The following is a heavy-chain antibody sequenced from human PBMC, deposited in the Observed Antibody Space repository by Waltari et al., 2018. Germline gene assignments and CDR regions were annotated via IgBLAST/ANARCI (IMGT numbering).Heavy chain of an antibody. Sequence: EVQLLESGGGLVQPGGSLRLSCGTSGFTFSSYAMSWVRQAAGKGLAWVSSIRGSGAKTAYADSLKGRFTISRDNYKNTVYLQMDGLRVEDTAKYYCAKLDRFSAGAWHVFDYWGPGTRVTVSS. J-gene: IGHJ4*01. D-gene: IGHD3-10*01. V-gene: IGHV3-23*01. CDR3: AKLDRFSAGAWHVFDY. CDR1: GFTFSSYA. CDR2: IRGSGAKT.